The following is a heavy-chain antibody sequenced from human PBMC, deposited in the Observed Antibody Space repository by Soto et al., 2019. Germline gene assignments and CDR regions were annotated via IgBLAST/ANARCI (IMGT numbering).Heavy chain of an antibody. D-gene: IGHD3-22*01. J-gene: IGHJ4*02. CDR1: GSTPSDFA. Sequence: PGGSLESSCVKRGSTPSDFALPGVRQAPGKGLEWVAVIWNDGSIKNYADSVKGRFTISRDNSKNTLYVQMISLRAEDTAVYYCARDRYYDTTGSQPTYWGQGP. CDR2: IWNDGSIK. CDR3: ARDRYYDTTGSQPTY. V-gene: IGHV3-33*01.